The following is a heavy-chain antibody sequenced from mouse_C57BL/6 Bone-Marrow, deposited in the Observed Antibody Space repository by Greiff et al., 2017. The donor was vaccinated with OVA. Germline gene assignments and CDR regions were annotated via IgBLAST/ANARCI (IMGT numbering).Heavy chain of an antibody. V-gene: IGHV1-53*01. CDR1: GYTFTSYW. Sequence: VQLQQSGTELVKPGASVKLSCKASGYTFTSYWMHWVKQRPGQGLEWIGNINPSNGGTNYNEKFKSKATLTVDKSSSTAYMQLSSLTSEDSAVYYCARGGYYDYAPWFAYWGQGTLVTVSA. CDR3: ARGGYYDYAPWFAY. CDR2: INPSNGGT. D-gene: IGHD2-4*01. J-gene: IGHJ3*01.